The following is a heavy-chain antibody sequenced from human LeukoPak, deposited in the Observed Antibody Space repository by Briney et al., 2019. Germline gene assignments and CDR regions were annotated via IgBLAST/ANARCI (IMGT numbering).Heavy chain of an antibody. Sequence: PSETLSLTCAVSGDSISSYYWSWIRQPPGKGLEWIGYFHYSGSTNYSPSLKSRVTISIDTSKNQFSLKLSSVTVADTAVYYCARQRRNDCGSPSCYIDYWGQGTLVTVSS. V-gene: IGHV4-59*08. CDR2: FHYSGST. J-gene: IGHJ4*02. CDR1: GDSISSYY. D-gene: IGHD2-2*01. CDR3: ARQRRNDCGSPSCYIDY.